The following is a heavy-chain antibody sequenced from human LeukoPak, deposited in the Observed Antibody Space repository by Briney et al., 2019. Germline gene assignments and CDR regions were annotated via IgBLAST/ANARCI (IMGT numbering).Heavy chain of an antibody. CDR2: IIHSGST. Sequence: SETLSLTCGVYCGSFSGYYWSWIRQPPGKGLEWIGEIIHSGSTNYNPSLKSRVTISVDTSKNQFSLKLSSVTAADTAVYYCARGGVVEDYYGMDVWGQGTTVTVSS. CDR3: ARGGVVEDYYGMDV. V-gene: IGHV4-34*01. J-gene: IGHJ6*02. D-gene: IGHD2-2*01. CDR1: CGSFSGYY.